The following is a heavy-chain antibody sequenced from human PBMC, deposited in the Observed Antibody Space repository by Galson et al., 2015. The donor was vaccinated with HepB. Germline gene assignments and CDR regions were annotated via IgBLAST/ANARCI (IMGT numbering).Heavy chain of an antibody. CDR1: GFTFSDYY. V-gene: IGHV3-11*06. Sequence: SLRLSCAASGFTFSDYYMSWIRQAPGKGLEWVSYISSSSSYTNYADSVKGRFTISRDNAKNSLYLQMNSLRAEDTAVYYCARDPVGFGERFDPWGQGTLVTVSS. J-gene: IGHJ5*02. D-gene: IGHD3-10*01. CDR3: ARDPVGFGERFDP. CDR2: ISSSSSYT.